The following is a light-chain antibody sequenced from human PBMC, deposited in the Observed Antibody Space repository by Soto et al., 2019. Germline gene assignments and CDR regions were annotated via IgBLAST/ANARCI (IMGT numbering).Light chain of an antibody. J-gene: IGKJ2*01. CDR2: VAS. CDR1: QSITRYY. V-gene: IGKV3-20*01. Sequence: EIVLTQSPATLSLSPGERATLSCRASQSITRYYLAWYQQKPGQAPRLLIYVASSRATGIPDRFSGSGSGSGFTLTISGLEPEDFAGYYCHQDGSSPPTFGQGTKLEIK. CDR3: HQDGSSPPT.